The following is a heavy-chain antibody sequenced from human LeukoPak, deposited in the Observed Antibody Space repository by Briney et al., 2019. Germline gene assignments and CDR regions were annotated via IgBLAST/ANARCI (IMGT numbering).Heavy chain of an antibody. J-gene: IGHJ4*02. CDR3: AIDQPVAGVSNFDS. CDR2: INPNTGNP. CDR1: GYTFTRYA. Sequence: ASVKVSCKASGYTFTRYAMNWLRQAPGQGLEWMGWINPNTGNPTYAQAFTGRFVFSLDTPVSTAYLQISSLNTEDTAVYYCAIDQPVAGVSNFDSWGQGTLVTVSS. D-gene: IGHD6-19*01. V-gene: IGHV7-4-1*02.